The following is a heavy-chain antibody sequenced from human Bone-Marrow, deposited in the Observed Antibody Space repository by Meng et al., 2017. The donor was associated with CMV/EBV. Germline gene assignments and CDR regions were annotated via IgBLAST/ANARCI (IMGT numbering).Heavy chain of an antibody. V-gene: IGHV3-53*01. Sequence: GGSLRLSCAASGFTVNTNYMSWVRQAPGKGLEWVSVIYFGGTTYYADSVKGRFTVSRDHSKNTLYLQMHSLRDEYTAIYYCAGQIFITMRSLDYWGQGALVTFSS. CDR1: GFTVNTNY. D-gene: IGHD1-26*01. CDR2: IYFGGTT. CDR3: AGQIFITMRSLDY. J-gene: IGHJ4*02.